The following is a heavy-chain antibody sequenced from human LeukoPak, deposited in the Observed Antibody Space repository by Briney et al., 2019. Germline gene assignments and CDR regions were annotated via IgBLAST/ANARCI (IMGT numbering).Heavy chain of an antibody. Sequence: SETLSHTCTVSGGSISSSNYYWGWIRQPPGKGLEWIGNIYYNGSTYYKPSLKTRVTISVDTSKNQFSLKLTSVTAADTAVYYCARHASVDGNWPRPLDYWGQGSLVTVSS. V-gene: IGHV4-39*01. CDR1: GGSISSSNYY. CDR2: IYYNGST. D-gene: IGHD6-19*01. J-gene: IGHJ4*02. CDR3: ARHASVDGNWPRPLDY.